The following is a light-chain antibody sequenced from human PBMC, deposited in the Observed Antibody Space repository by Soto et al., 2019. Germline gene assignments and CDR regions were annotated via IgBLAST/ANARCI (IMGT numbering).Light chain of an antibody. CDR3: SSYTTISTRV. CDR1: SSDVGGYNY. CDR2: DVS. V-gene: IGLV2-14*03. Sequence: HSVLTQAASVSGFPGQSITISCTGTSSDVGGYNYVSWYQQHPGKAPKLMIYDVSNRPSGISNRFSGSKSGNTASLTISGLQAEDEADYYCSSYTTISTRVFGTGTKVTVL. J-gene: IGLJ1*01.